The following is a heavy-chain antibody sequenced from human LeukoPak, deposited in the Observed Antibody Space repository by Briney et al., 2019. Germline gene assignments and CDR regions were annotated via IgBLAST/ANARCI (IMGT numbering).Heavy chain of an antibody. CDR1: GFTFSSYS. CDR2: ISSGSSYI. Sequence: PGGSLRLSCAASGFTFSSYSINWVRQAPGKELEWVSSISSGSSYISYADSVKGRFTIPRDNAKKSLYLQMNSLRAEDTAVYYCARDLGSIATAGTETFDIWGQGTMVTVSS. J-gene: IGHJ3*02. CDR3: ARDLGSIATAGTETFDI. D-gene: IGHD6-13*01. V-gene: IGHV3-21*01.